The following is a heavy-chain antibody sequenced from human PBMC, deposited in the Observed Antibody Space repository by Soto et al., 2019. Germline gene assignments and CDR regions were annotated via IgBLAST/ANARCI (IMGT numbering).Heavy chain of an antibody. V-gene: IGHV2-5*02. D-gene: IGHD6-19*01. Sequence: QITLKESGPTLVKPTQTLTLTCTFSGFSLTTSGVGVGWIRQPPGQALVWLALLYWDDDNQYSPSLRNRLTLTKDTSKNQVVLTITNMDPVDTATYYCAHGSGWLFDYWGQGTLVTVSS. CDR2: LYWDDDN. CDR3: AHGSGWLFDY. CDR1: GFSLTTSGVG. J-gene: IGHJ4*02.